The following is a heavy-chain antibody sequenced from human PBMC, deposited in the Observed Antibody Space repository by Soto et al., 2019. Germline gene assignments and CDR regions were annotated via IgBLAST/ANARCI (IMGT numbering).Heavy chain of an antibody. CDR1: GYTFTSYD. J-gene: IGHJ4*02. CDR2: MNPNTGNS. CDR3: ARRAETNGWNGFGADKYYFDF. Sequence: ASVKVSCKASGYTFTSYDIYWVRQATGQGLEWMGWMNPNTGNSGYAQKFQGRVTMTSDTSISTAHMELSSLRSEVTAVYYCARRAETNGWNGFGADKYYFDFWGQGTLVTVSS. D-gene: IGHD1-1*01. V-gene: IGHV1-8*01.